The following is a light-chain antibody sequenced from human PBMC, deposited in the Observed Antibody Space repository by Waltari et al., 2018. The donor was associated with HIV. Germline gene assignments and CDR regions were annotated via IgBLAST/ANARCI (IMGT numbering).Light chain of an antibody. CDR3: QSYDSSLEV. V-gene: IGLV1-40*01. CDR1: SPNIGQGYD. CDR2: GKS. J-gene: IGLJ1*01. Sequence: QSVLTQPPSVSGAPGQRVTISCTGSSPNIGQGYDFHWYQQLPGTAPKLLIYGKSNRPSGVPDRFSGSKSGTSASLAITGLQAEDEADYYCQSYDSSLEVFGTGTKVTVL.